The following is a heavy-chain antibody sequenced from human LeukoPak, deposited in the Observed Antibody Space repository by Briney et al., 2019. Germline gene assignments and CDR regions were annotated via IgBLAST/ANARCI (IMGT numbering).Heavy chain of an antibody. CDR2: IWYDGSNK. D-gene: IGHD3-22*01. Sequence: GRSLRLSCAASGFTFSSYGMHWVRQAPGKGLEWVAVIWYDGSNKYYADSVKGRFTISRDNAKNTLHLQMNSLRVEDTAVYYCARDGSDDSLGYYYDYWGQGTLVTVSS. J-gene: IGHJ4*02. CDR1: GFTFSSYG. V-gene: IGHV3-33*01. CDR3: ARDGSDDSLGYYYDY.